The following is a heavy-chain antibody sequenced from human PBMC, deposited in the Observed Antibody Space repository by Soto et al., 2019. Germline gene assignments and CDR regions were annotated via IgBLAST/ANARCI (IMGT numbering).Heavy chain of an antibody. CDR3: ARDLDWVLYDY. CDR2: VSHDGSTT. Sequence: WGSLRLSCAASGFTFVNYVIHCFRQSPVKGLVWVSRVSHDGSTTSYADSVKGRFTISRDNSKNTLYLQMNSLRDEDTAVYYCARDLDWVLYDYWGQGTPVTVSS. J-gene: IGHJ4*02. V-gene: IGHV3-74*01. D-gene: IGHD3-3*01. CDR1: GFTFVNYV.